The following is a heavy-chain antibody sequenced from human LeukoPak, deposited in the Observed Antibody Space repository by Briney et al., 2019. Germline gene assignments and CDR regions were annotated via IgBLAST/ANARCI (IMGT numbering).Heavy chain of an antibody. CDR3: AKGDVLLWFGELT. J-gene: IGHJ4*02. V-gene: IGHV3-23*01. D-gene: IGHD3-10*01. Sequence: PGGSLRLSCAASGFTFSSYAMSRVRQAPGKGLEWVSAISGSGGSTYYADSVKGRFTISRDNSKNTLYLQMNSLRAEDTAVYYCAKGDVLLWFGELTWGQGTLVTVSS. CDR1: GFTFSSYA. CDR2: ISGSGGST.